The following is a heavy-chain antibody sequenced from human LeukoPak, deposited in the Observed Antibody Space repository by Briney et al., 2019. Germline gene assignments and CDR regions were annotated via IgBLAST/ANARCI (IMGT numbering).Heavy chain of an antibody. J-gene: IGHJ5*02. CDR1: GFTVSSNY. V-gene: IGHV3-53*01. D-gene: IGHD5-18*01. CDR2: IYSGGST. Sequence: PGGSLRLSCAASGFTVSSNYMSWVRQAPGKGLEWVSVIYSGGSTYYADSVKGRFTISRDNSENTLYLQMNSLRAEDTAVYYCAKDLSIGLPWFDPWGQGTLVTVSS. CDR3: AKDLSIGLPWFDP.